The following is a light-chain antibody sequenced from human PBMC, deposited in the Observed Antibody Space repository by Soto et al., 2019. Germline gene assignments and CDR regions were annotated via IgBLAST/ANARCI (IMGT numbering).Light chain of an antibody. J-gene: IGLJ1*01. Sequence: QSVLTQPPSAPGSPGQSVTISCTGTSSDIGYYNYVSWYQQYPGKAPKLLIYEVSKRPSGVPDRFSGSKSGNTASLTVSGLQAADEADYYCTSYAGTDVHYVFGTGTKVTVL. CDR3: TSYAGTDVHYV. CDR1: SSDIGYYNY. V-gene: IGLV2-8*01. CDR2: EVS.